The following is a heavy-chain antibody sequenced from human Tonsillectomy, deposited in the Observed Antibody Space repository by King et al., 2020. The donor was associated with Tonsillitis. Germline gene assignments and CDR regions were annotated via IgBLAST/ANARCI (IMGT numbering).Heavy chain of an antibody. CDR3: AKAMGYSYLYYFDY. CDR1: GFTFSTYA. CDR2: ISGSGAST. Sequence: VQLVESGGGLVQPGGSLRLSCAASGFTFSTYAMSWVRQAPGKGLEWVSAISGSGASTYYADSVRGRFTISRDNSQKTLYLEMNSLRAEETALYNCAKAMGYSYLYYFDYWGQGTLVTVSS. D-gene: IGHD5-18*01. V-gene: IGHV3-23*04. J-gene: IGHJ4*02.